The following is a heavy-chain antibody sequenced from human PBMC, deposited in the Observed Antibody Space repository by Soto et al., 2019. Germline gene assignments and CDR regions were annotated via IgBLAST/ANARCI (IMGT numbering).Heavy chain of an antibody. J-gene: IGHJ5*02. CDR1: AYTFTNYG. V-gene: IGHV1-18*01. CDR3: ARVVPGAEAWFGP. Sequence: ASVKVSCKASAYTFTNYGISWVRQAPGQGLGWMGWISAYNGNINYEQKFRGRVTMTTDTSTSSAYMELRSLRSDDTAVYYCARVVPGAEAWFGPWGQGTLVTVSS. D-gene: IGHD2-2*01. CDR2: ISAYNGNI.